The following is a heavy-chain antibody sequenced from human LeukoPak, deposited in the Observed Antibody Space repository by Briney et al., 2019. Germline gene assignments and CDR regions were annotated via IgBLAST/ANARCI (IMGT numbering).Heavy chain of an antibody. CDR2: VNPYNDKT. D-gene: IGHD3-10*01. Sequence: ASVKVSCKASGYTFNTFDINWVRQATGQGPEWMGWVNPYNDKTVYAPKFQGRVSISSNNSITTAYMEFSGLKSDDTAEYYSARDRRLRGVTSRPIYYYYYMDVWGGGTTVTVSS. CDR3: ARDRRLRGVTSRPIYYYYYMDV. CDR1: GYTFNTFD. V-gene: IGHV1-8*03. J-gene: IGHJ6*03.